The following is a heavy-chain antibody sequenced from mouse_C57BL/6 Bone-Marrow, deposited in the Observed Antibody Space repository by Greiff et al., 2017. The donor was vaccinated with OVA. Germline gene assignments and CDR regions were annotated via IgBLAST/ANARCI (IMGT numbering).Heavy chain of an antibody. CDR2: FYPGSGSI. V-gene: IGHV1-62-2*01. CDR1: GYTFTEYT. J-gene: IGHJ3*01. Sequence: QVQLKESGAELVKPGASVKLSCKASGYTFTEYTIHWVKQRSGQGLEWIGWFYPGSGSIKYNEKFKDKATLTADKSSSTVYMELSRLTSEDSAVYFCARHEGPYYYGSRGFADWGQGTLVTVSA. CDR3: ARHEGPYYYGSRGFAD. D-gene: IGHD1-1*01.